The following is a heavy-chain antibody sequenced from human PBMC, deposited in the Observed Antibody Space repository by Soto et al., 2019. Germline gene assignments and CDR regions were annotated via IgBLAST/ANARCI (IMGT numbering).Heavy chain of an antibody. Sequence: QVQLQESGPGLVKPSQTLSLTCTVSGGSISSGDYYWSWIRQPPGKGLEWIGYIYYSGSTYYNPSLKSRGTISVDTAKNHFALKLSSVTAADTAVYYCARGNGWDFSKWFDPWGQGTLVTVSS. CDR3: ARGNGWDFSKWFDP. D-gene: IGHD4-4*01. CDR2: IYYSGST. J-gene: IGHJ5*02. V-gene: IGHV4-30-4*01. CDR1: GGSISSGDYY.